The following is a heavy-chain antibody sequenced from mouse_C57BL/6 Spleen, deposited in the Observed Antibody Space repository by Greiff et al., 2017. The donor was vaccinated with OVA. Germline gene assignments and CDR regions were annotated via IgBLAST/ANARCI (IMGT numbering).Heavy chain of an antibody. Sequence: QVQLKESGAELVRPGASVTLSCKASGYTFTDYEMHWVKQTPVHGLEWIGAIDPETGGTAYNQKFKGKAILTADKSSSTAYMELRSLTSEDSAVYYCTPGDYWGQGTSVTVSS. J-gene: IGHJ4*01. CDR2: IDPETGGT. CDR1: GYTFTDYE. V-gene: IGHV1-15*01. CDR3: TPGDY.